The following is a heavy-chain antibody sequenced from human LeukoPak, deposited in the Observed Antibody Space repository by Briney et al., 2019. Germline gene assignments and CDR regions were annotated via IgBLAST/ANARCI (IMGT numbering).Heavy chain of an antibody. Sequence: PGGSLRLSCAASGFTFSSYGMHWVRQAPGKGLEWVAVISYDGSNKYYADSVKGRFTISRDNSKNTLYLQMNSLRAEDTAVYYCARDAYPSSYGMDVWGQGTTVTVSS. CDR2: ISYDGSNK. J-gene: IGHJ6*02. V-gene: IGHV3-30*03. CDR3: ARDAYPSSYGMDV. CDR1: GFTFSSYG.